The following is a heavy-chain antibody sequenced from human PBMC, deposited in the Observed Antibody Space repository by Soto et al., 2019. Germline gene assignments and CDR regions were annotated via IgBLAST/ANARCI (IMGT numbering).Heavy chain of an antibody. CDR2: ISSSSSTI. V-gene: IGHV3-48*02. J-gene: IGHJ6*02. CDR1: GFTFSSYS. D-gene: IGHD6-6*01. CDR3: ARPEYSSSSYGMDV. Sequence: XXSLRLSCAASGFTFSSYSMHWVRQAPGKGLEWVSYISSSSSTIYYADSVKGRFTISRDNAKNSLYLQMNSLRHEDTAVYYCARPEYSSSSYGMDVWGQGTTVTVSS.